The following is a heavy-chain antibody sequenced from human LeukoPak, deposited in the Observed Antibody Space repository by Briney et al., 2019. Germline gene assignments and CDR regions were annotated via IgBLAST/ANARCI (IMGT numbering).Heavy chain of an antibody. CDR1: GYTFTGYY. V-gene: IGHV1-2*02. Sequence: ASVKVSCKASGYTFTGYYMHWVRQAPGQGLEWMGWISPNSGGTNYAQKFQGRVTMTRDTSISTAYMELSRLRSDDTAVYYCARVATYYDSSGSSDAFDIWGQGTMVTVSS. J-gene: IGHJ3*02. D-gene: IGHD3-22*01. CDR2: ISPNSGGT. CDR3: ARVATYYDSSGSSDAFDI.